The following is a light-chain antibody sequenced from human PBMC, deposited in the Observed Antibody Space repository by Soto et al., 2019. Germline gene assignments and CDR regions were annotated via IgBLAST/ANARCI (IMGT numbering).Light chain of an antibody. CDR1: SSDVGSYNY. V-gene: IGLV2-14*01. Sequence: QSVLTQPASVSGSPGQSITISCTGTSSDVGSYNYVSWYQQHPGKAPKFLIYEVNNRPSGVSNRFSGSKSGYTASLTISALQAEDEADYYCTSYTPGWSYVFGTGTKVTVL. CDR3: TSYTPGWSYV. CDR2: EVN. J-gene: IGLJ1*01.